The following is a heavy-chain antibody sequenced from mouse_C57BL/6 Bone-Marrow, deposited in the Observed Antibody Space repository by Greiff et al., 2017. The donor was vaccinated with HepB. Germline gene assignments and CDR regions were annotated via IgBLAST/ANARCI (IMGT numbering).Heavy chain of an antibody. CDR2: IYPGDGDT. D-gene: IGHD2-2*01. J-gene: IGHJ4*01. CDR3: AIIYDGYDDYAMDY. V-gene: IGHV1-80*01. Sequence: VQLQQSGAELVKPGASVKISCKASGYAFSSYWMNWVKQRPGEGLEWIGQIYPGDGDTNYNGKFKGKATLTADKSSSTAYMQLSSLTSEDSAVYFCAIIYDGYDDYAMDYWGQGTSVTVSS. CDR1: GYAFSSYW.